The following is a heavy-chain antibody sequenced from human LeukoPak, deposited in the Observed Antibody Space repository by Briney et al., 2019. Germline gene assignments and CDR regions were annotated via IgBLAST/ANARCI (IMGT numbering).Heavy chain of an antibody. CDR2: IQSKADGGTT. J-gene: IGHJ3*02. CDR3: ANRPGITGTKGAFDI. Sequence: GGSLRLSCAASGFTFSNAWMSWVRQAPGKGLEWVGRIQSKADGGTTDYAAPVKGRFTISSDDSENTLYLQMNSLETDDTAVYYCANRPGITGTKGAFDIWGQGTMVTVSS. V-gene: IGHV3-15*01. D-gene: IGHD1-7*01. CDR1: GFTFSNAW.